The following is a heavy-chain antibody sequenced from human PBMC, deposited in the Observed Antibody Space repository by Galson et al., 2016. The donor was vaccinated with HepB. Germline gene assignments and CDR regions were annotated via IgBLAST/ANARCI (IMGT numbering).Heavy chain of an antibody. J-gene: IGHJ6*02. CDR2: VNSDGSIT. CDR3: ARDNAYGMDV. V-gene: IGHV3-74*01. CDR1: GFTLNVRW. Sequence: SLRLSCAASGFTLNVRWIHWVRQAPGKGLVWVSHVNSDGSITTYADSVKGRFTISRDNAKNTVYLQMNSLRAEDTAVYYCARDNAYGMDVWGQGTTVTVSS.